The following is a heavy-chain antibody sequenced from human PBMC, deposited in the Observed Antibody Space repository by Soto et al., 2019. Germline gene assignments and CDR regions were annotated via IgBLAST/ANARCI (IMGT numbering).Heavy chain of an antibody. CDR3: ARAPYSGYDSGWFEP. J-gene: IGHJ5*02. D-gene: IGHD5-12*01. Sequence: SETLSLTCTVSGGSISSGGYYWSWIRQHPGKGLEWIGYIYYSGSTYYNPSLKSRVTISVDTSKNQFSLKLSSVTAADTAVYYCARAPYSGYDSGWFEPWGQGTLVTVSS. CDR1: GGSISSGGYY. V-gene: IGHV4-31*03. CDR2: IYYSGST.